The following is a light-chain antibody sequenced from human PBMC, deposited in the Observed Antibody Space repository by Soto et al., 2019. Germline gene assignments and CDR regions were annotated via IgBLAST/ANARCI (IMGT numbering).Light chain of an antibody. V-gene: IGLV1-40*01. J-gene: IGLJ1*01. Sequence: QSVLTPPPSVSGAPGQRVTISCTGSSSNIGAGYDVHWYQPVPGTAPKLLIYGNSNRPSGVPDRFSGSKSGTSASLAITGLQAEDEADYYCQSFGSSLSGYVFGTGTKVTVL. CDR2: GNS. CDR3: QSFGSSLSGYV. CDR1: SSNIGAGYD.